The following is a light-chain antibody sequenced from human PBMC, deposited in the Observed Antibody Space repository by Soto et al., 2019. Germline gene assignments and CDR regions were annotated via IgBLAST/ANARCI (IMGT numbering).Light chain of an antibody. Sequence: DIQMTQSPSTLSASVGDRVTITCRASQSINRRLAGYQQKPGKAPNVLIYDASTLESGVPARFSGGDSGTEFTLTISSLQPDDFTTCYCHQYNSYPWTFGQGTKVEIK. CDR1: QSINRR. V-gene: IGKV1-5*01. J-gene: IGKJ1*01. CDR2: DAS. CDR3: HQYNSYPWT.